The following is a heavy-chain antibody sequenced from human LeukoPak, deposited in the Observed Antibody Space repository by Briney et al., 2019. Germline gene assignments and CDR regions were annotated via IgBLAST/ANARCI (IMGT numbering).Heavy chain of an antibody. CDR1: GGSISDHY. J-gene: IGHJ5*02. D-gene: IGHD3-3*01. Sequence: SETLSLTCSVSGGSISDHYWSWIRQPPGRGLEWIGYIYSRGSTNYNPSLNSRVTISVATSKNQFSPKVSSVAAADTAVYYCARADSNRFDPWGQGTLVTVSS. CDR3: ARADSNRFDP. CDR2: IYSRGST. V-gene: IGHV4-59*11.